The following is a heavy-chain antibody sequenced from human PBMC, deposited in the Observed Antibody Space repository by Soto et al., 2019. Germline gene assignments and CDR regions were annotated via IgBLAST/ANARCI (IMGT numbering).Heavy chain of an antibody. CDR2: IYWDDDK. J-gene: IGHJ5*01. CDR1: GFSLSTSGVG. V-gene: IGHV2-5*02. D-gene: IGHD3-22*01. Sequence: QITLKESGPTLVKPTQTLTLTCTFSGFSLSTSGVGVGWIRQPPGKALEWLALIYWDDDKRYSPSLKIRLTITKDTSKNEVVLTMTNIDTVDTATYYGAHRLSTYYYDSTFDPWGQGTLVTVSS. CDR3: AHRLSTYYYDSTFDP.